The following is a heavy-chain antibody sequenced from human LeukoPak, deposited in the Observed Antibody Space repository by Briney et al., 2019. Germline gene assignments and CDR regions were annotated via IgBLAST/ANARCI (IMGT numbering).Heavy chain of an antibody. CDR1: GFSLGTSGLG. J-gene: IGHJ3*02. CDR3: AHKWFGEYPEDAFDI. CDR2: IYWDDDK. D-gene: IGHD3-10*01. V-gene: IGHV2-5*02. Sequence: SGPTLVKPTQTLTLTCTFSGFSLGTSGLGVGWIRQPPGKALEWLALIYWDDDKRYSPSLKSRLTITKDTSKNQVVLTMTNMDPVDTATYYCAHKWFGEYPEDAFDIWGQGTMVTVSS.